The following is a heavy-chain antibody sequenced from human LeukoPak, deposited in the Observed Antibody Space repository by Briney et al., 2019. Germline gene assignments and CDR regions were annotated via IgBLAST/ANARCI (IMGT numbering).Heavy chain of an antibody. D-gene: IGHD5-24*01. Sequence: GGSLRLSCVVSGVSISRSWMNWVRQVPGKGLVWVSRLSPDGALTYVDSVKGRFTVSRDTATNTLYLQMNNLRTEDSATYYCLRDFHRDSDSWGQGTPVTVSS. CDR1: GVSISRSW. CDR2: LSPDGALT. CDR3: LRDFHRDSDS. V-gene: IGHV3-74*01. J-gene: IGHJ5*01.